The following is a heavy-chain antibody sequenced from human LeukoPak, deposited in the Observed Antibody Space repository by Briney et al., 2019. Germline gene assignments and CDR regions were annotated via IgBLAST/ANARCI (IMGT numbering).Heavy chain of an antibody. V-gene: IGHV4-4*07. D-gene: IGHD6-13*01. CDR1: GGSISSDN. CDR2: IYTSGST. Sequence: SETLSLTCTVSGGSISSDNSSWSWHRAGKGRGWIWRIYTSGSTNYNPFLKSRVTMSVDTSKNQFSLKLSSVTAADTAVYYCARGKGAAAGTYYYYYGMDVWGQGTTVTVSS. CDR3: ARGKGAAAGTYYYYYGMDV. J-gene: IGHJ6*02.